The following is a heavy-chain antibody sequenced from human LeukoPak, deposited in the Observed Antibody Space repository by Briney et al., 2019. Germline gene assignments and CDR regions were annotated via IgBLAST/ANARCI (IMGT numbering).Heavy chain of an antibody. CDR3: AKAGSAASRTFDR. Sequence: GGSLSLPCAASGFTFSSYAMRWVRQAPGKGLEWVSGISGLGDKIDYADSVKGRFTISRDNSANTVSLQMNSLTGEDTAVYYCAKAGSAASRTFDRWGQGNLVTVSS. CDR2: ISGLGDKI. V-gene: IGHV3-23*01. CDR1: GFTFSSYA. J-gene: IGHJ5*01. D-gene: IGHD2-8*02.